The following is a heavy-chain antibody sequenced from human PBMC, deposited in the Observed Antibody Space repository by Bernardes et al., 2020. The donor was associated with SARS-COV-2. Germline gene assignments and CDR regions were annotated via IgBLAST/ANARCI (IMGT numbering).Heavy chain of an antibody. CDR3: ASTPGIVVPAAPVVAYYYGMDV. CDR2: IYYSGST. D-gene: IGHD2-2*01. Sequence: SETLSLTCTVSGGSISSSSYYWGWLLQPPGKGLEWIGSIYYSGSTYYNPSLKSRVTISVDTSKNQFSLKLSSVTAADTAVYYCASTPGIVVPAAPVVAYYYGMDVWGQGTTVTVSS. CDR1: GGSISSSSYY. J-gene: IGHJ6*02. V-gene: IGHV4-39*01.